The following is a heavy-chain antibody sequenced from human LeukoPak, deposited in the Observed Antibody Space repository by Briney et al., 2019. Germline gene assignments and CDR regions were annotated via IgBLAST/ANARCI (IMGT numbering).Heavy chain of an antibody. CDR2: IKQDGSEK. CDR3: ARFKRAGSCRFDY. Sequence: PGGSLRLSCAASGFTFSTSWMAWVRQAPGKGLEWVANIKQDGSEKYYVDSVKGRFTISRDNAKNSLYLQMNSLRAEDTAVYYCARFKRAGSCRFDYWGQGTLVTVSS. CDR1: GFTFSTSW. D-gene: IGHD2-2*01. J-gene: IGHJ4*02. V-gene: IGHV3-7*01.